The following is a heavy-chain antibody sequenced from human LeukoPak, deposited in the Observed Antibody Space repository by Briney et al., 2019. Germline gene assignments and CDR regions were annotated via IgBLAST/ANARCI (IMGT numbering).Heavy chain of an antibody. CDR1: GGSISSSSYY. D-gene: IGHD6-19*01. Sequence: PSETLSLTCTVSGGSISSSSYYWGWIRQPPGKGLEWIGSIYYSGSTYYNPSLKSRVTISVDTSKNQFSLKLSSVTAADTAVYYCARRGRQWLVHKPFDYWGQGTLVTVSS. J-gene: IGHJ4*02. V-gene: IGHV4-39*01. CDR2: IYYSGST. CDR3: ARRGRQWLVHKPFDY.